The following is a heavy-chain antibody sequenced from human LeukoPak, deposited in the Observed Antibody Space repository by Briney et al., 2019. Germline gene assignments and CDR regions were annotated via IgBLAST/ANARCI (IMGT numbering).Heavy chain of an antibody. V-gene: IGHV3-48*03. CDR2: ISSSGSNI. CDR3: ARDGEDGPDY. J-gene: IGHJ4*02. Sequence: PGGSLRLSCAASGFTFSSYEMNWVRQAPGKGLEWVSYISSSGSNIYYADSVKGRFTISRDNAKNSLYLQMNSLRAEDTAVYYCARDGEDGPDYWGQGTLVTVSS. CDR1: GFTFSSYE. D-gene: IGHD5-24*01.